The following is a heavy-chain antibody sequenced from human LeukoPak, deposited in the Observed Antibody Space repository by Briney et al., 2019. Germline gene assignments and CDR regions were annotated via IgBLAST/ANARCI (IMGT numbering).Heavy chain of an antibody. D-gene: IGHD3-10*01. CDR1: GFTFSSYE. CDR2: ISSSGSTI. Sequence: GGSLRLSCAASGFTFSSYEMHWVRQAPGKGLEWVSYISSSGSTIYYADSVKGRFTISRDNAKNSLYLQMNSLRAEDTAVYCCARVYRVRETYYYYYYMDVWGKGTTVTISS. V-gene: IGHV3-48*03. CDR3: ARVYRVRETYYYYYYMDV. J-gene: IGHJ6*03.